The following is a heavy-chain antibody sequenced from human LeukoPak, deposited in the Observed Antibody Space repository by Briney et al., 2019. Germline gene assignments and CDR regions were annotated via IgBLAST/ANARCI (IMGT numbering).Heavy chain of an antibody. J-gene: IGHJ3*02. D-gene: IGHD6-13*01. V-gene: IGHV4-4*02. Sequence: PSETLSLTCGVSGASISISNWWSWVRQPPGKGLEWIGEIFHSGMTNYNPSLKSRVIISLDKSKNQFSLNLSSVTAADTAVYYCAREAYSSNLGGAFDIWGQGTMVTVSS. CDR3: AREAYSSNLGGAFDI. CDR2: IFHSGMT. CDR1: GASISISNW.